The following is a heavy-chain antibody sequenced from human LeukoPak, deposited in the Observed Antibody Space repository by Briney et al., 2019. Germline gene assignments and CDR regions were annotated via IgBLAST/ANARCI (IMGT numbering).Heavy chain of an antibody. CDR1: GFTFSSYG. CDR3: AREPVYDSSGYYPFDY. J-gene: IGHJ4*02. D-gene: IGHD3-22*01. Sequence: GGSLRLSCAASGFTFSSYGMHWVRQAPGKGLEWVAFIRYDGSNKYYADSVKGRFTISRDNAKNSLYLQMNSLRAEDTAVYYCAREPVYDSSGYYPFDYWGQGTLVTVSS. CDR2: IRYDGSNK. V-gene: IGHV3-30*02.